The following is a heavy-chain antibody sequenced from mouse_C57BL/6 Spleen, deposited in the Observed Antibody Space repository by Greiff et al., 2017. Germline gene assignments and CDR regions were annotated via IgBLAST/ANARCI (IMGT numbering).Heavy chain of an antibody. CDR2: INYDGSST. CDR1: GFTFSDYY. J-gene: IGHJ4*01. CDR3: ARGYYGSFYAMDY. Sequence: EVKLVESEGGLVQPGSSMKLSCTASGFTFSDYYMAWVRQVPEKGLEWVANINYDGSSTYYLDSLKSRFIISRDNAKNILYLQMSSLKSEDTATYYCARGYYGSFYAMDYWGQGTSVTVSS. V-gene: IGHV5-16*01. D-gene: IGHD1-1*01.